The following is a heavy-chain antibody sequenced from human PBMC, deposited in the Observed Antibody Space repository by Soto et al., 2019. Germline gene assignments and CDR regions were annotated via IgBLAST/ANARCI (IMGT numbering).Heavy chain of an antibody. CDR2: VSDNGGSRGGT. D-gene: IGHD2-21*01. Sequence: GGSLSLSCKASGFMFNNSAMTWFRQAPGHGLQWVARVSDNGGSRGGTYYADSVKGRFTMSRDNSKNPLYLQLDSLTGADTAVYYCARSKAVVIAGVDLWGQGTLVTVPS. CDR3: ARSKAVVIAGVDL. V-gene: IGHV3-23*01. J-gene: IGHJ4*03. CDR1: GFMFNNSA.